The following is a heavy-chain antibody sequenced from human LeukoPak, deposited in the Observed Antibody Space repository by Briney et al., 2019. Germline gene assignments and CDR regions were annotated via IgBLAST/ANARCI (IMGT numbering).Heavy chain of an antibody. CDR3: VRSLTVTTAWYFDL. CDR2: IYPGDPDT. J-gene: IGHJ2*01. Sequence: GESLKISCKGSGYSFTSYWIGCVRQMPGKGLEWLGIIYPGDPDTRYSPSFQGQVTISADKSISTAYLQWSSLKASDTAMYYCVRSLTVTTAWYFDLWGRGTLVIVSS. V-gene: IGHV5-51*01. CDR1: GYSFTSYW. D-gene: IGHD4-17*01.